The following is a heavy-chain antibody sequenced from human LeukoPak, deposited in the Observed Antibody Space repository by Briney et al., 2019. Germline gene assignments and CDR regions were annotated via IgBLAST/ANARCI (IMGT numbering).Heavy chain of an antibody. CDR2: INTYNGNT. J-gene: IGHJ5*02. CDR3: ARDYYSSGENWFDP. Sequence: ATVKVSCKASGYTFTSYGISWVRQAPGQGLERMGWINTYNGNTNFAQKLQGRVTMTTDTSTNTADMELRSLTSDDTAVYYCARDYYSSGENWFDPWGQGTLVTVSS. D-gene: IGHD6-19*01. CDR1: GYTFTSYG. V-gene: IGHV1-18*01.